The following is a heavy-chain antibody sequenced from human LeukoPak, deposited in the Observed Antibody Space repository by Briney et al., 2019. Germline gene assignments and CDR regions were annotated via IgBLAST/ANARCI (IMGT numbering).Heavy chain of an antibody. CDR3: AKPVTEDYYYYYYIDA. V-gene: IGHV3-30*02. Sequence: SGGSLRLSCAASGFTFSSYGMHWVRQAPGKGLEWAAFIRYDGSNKYYADSVKGRFTISRDNSKNTLYLQMNSLRAEDTAVYYCAKPVTEDYYYYYYIDAWGKGTTATVSS. CDR2: IRYDGSNK. CDR1: GFTFSSYG. J-gene: IGHJ6*03. D-gene: IGHD4-23*01.